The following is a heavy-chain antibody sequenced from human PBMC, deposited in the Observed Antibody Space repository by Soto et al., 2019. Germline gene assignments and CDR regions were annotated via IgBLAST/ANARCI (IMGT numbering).Heavy chain of an antibody. V-gene: IGHV4-31*03. J-gene: IGHJ6*02. D-gene: IGHD4-17*01. CDR1: GGSISSGGYY. CDR2: IYYSGST. Sequence: SETLSLTCTVSGGSISSGGYYWSRIRQHPGKGLECIGYIYYSGSTYYNPSLKSRVTISVDTSKNQFSLKLSSVTAADTAVYYCARTCEVYGEGYGMDVWGQGTTVTVSS. CDR3: ARTCEVYGEGYGMDV.